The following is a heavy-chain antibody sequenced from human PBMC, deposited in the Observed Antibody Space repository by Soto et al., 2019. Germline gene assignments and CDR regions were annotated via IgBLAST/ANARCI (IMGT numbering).Heavy chain of an antibody. Sequence: EVQLVESGGGLGKPGGSLRLSCAASGFTFNTYSMNWVRQAPGKGLEWVSSISSSSSYIYYTDSVKGRFTISRDNAKNSLYLQMNSLRAEDTAGYYCASLSRFALDYWGQGTLVTVSS. CDR3: ASLSRFALDY. D-gene: IGHD3-10*01. CDR1: GFTFNTYS. J-gene: IGHJ4*02. CDR2: ISSSSSYI. V-gene: IGHV3-21*01.